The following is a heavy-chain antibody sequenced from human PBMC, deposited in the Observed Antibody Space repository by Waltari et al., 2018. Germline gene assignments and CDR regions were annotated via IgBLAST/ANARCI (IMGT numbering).Heavy chain of an antibody. CDR1: GFTFSSYW. V-gene: IGHV3-74*01. CDR3: ASLQGDILTGYPLWAFDI. CDR2: INTDVSST. J-gene: IGHJ3*02. Sequence: EVQLVESGGGLVQPGGSLRLSCAASGFTFSSYWMHWVRQAPGKGLVWVSRINTDVSSTSYADSGKGRFTISRDNAKNTLYLQMNSLRAEDTAVYYCASLQGDILTGYPLWAFDIWGQGTMVTVSS. D-gene: IGHD3-9*01.